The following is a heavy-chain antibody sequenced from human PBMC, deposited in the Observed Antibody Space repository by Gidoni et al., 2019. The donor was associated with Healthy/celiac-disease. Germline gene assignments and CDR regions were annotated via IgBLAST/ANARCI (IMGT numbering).Heavy chain of an antibody. CDR2: IYHSGST. J-gene: IGHJ4*02. D-gene: IGHD3-22*01. V-gene: IGHV4-4*02. CDR3: ASGDYDSSGCLDY. Sequence: QVQLQESCTGLVKPSWTLSLTCAVSARSISSSNWWRWVRQPPGKGREWMGEIYHSGSTNNNPSLKSRVTISVDKSKNQFSLKLSSVTAADTAVYYCASGDYDSSGCLDYWGQGTLVTVSS. CDR1: ARSISSSNW.